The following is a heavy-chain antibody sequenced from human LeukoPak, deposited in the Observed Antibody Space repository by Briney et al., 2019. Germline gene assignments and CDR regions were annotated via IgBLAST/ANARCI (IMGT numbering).Heavy chain of an antibody. CDR3: ARGSYFYDSFI. J-gene: IGHJ3*02. V-gene: IGHV4-4*07. CDR2: FYTSGST. Sequence: RASETLSLTCTVSGGSISSYYWSWIRQPTGKGLEWTGRFYTSGSTNYNPSLKSRVNMSVDTSKNQFSLKLSSVTAADTAVYYCARGSYFYDSFIWGQGTMVTVSS. D-gene: IGHD3-22*01. CDR1: GGSISSYY.